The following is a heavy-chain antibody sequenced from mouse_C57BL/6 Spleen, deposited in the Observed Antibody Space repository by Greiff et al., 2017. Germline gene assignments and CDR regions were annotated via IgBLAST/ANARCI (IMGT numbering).Heavy chain of an antibody. V-gene: IGHV2-6-1*01. CDR2: IWSDGST. CDR1: GFSLTSYG. Sequence: VKVVESGPGLVAPSQSLSITCTVSGFSLTSYGVHWVRQPPGKGLEWLVVIWSDGSTTYNSAHKSRLSISKDNSKIQVFLKMNSLQTDDTAMYYCARHEDYYGSSYAMDYWGQGTSVTVSS. CDR3: ARHEDYYGSSYAMDY. D-gene: IGHD1-1*01. J-gene: IGHJ4*01.